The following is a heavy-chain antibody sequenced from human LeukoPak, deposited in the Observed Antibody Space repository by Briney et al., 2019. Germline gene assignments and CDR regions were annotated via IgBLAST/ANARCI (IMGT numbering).Heavy chain of an antibody. D-gene: IGHD3-3*01. CDR3: ARGPSSRITIFFPFFDY. V-gene: IGHV4-34*01. J-gene: IGHJ4*02. CDR2: INHSGST. Sequence: PSETLSLTCADYGGSFSGYYWSWIRQPPGKGLEWIGEINHSGSTNYNPSLKSRVTISVDTSRNQFSLKLSSVTAADTAVYYCARGPSSRITIFFPFFDYWGQGTLVTVSS. CDR1: GGSFSGYY.